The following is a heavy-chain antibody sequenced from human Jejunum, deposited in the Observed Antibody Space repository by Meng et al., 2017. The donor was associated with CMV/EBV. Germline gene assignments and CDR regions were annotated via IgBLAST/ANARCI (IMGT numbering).Heavy chain of an antibody. J-gene: IGHJ4*02. D-gene: IGHD3-10*01. V-gene: IGHV1-69*04. CDR3: AKESPWSGGSGTYYFDY. CDR2: IIPILGIP. CDR1: FSAYI. Sequence: FSAYIISWVRPAPGQGLGWMGRIIPILGIPNYPQMFQGRVTITADKSTSTAYMELNSLRSEDTAVYYCAKESPWSGGSGTYYFDYWGQGTLVTVSS.